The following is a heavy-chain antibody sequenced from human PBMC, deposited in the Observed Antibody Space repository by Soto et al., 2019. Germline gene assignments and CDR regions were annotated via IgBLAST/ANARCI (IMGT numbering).Heavy chain of an antibody. Sequence: SETLSLTCTVSGGSISSSDYYCAWIRQPPGKGLEWIGNIYYTEGTDYNPSLKIRVTISVDTSKNQVSLKLFSVTAADTAVYYCVSADKGELLFDYWGQGALVTVSS. CDR2: IYYTEGT. J-gene: IGHJ4*02. CDR3: VSADKGELLFDY. D-gene: IGHD1-26*01. CDR1: GGSISSSDYY. V-gene: IGHV4-39*01.